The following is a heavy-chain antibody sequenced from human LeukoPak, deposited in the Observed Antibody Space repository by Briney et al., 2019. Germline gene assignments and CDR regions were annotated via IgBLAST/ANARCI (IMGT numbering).Heavy chain of an antibody. CDR3: AREGYDFWFDY. Sequence: GRSLRHSCAASGFTFSSYGMHWVRQAPGKGLEWVAVIWYDGSNKYYADSVKGRFTISRDNSKNTLYLQMNSLRAEDTAVYYCAREGYDFWFDYWGQGTLVTVSS. V-gene: IGHV3-33*01. CDR2: IWYDGSNK. J-gene: IGHJ4*02. CDR1: GFTFSSYG. D-gene: IGHD3-3*01.